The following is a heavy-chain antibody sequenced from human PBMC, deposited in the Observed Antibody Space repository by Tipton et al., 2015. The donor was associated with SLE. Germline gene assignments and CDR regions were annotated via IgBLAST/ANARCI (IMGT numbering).Heavy chain of an antibody. V-gene: IGHV4-4*07. CDR1: GGSISGYY. CDR3: ARGGGSYYDY. J-gene: IGHJ4*02. CDR2: IYTSAST. D-gene: IGHD1-26*01. Sequence: TLSLTCTVSGGSISGYYLSWVRQPAVKGLAWIGRIYTSASTIYNPSLKSRVTLSSDTSKNQFSLRVRSVTAADTAVYYCARGGGSYYDYWGQGTLVTVSS.